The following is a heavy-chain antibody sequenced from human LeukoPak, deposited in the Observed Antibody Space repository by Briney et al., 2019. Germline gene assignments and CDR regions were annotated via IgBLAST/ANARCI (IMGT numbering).Heavy chain of an antibody. CDR2: IYYSGST. Sequence: TSETLSLTCTVSGGSISSGGYYWSWIRQHPGKGLEWIGYIYYSGSTNYNPSLKSRVTISVDTSKNQFSLKLSSVTAADTAVYYCARRADGYSGYVGDDWFDPWGQGTLVTVSS. CDR3: ARRADGYSGYVGDDWFDP. V-gene: IGHV4-61*08. J-gene: IGHJ5*02. D-gene: IGHD5-12*01. CDR1: GGSISSGGYY.